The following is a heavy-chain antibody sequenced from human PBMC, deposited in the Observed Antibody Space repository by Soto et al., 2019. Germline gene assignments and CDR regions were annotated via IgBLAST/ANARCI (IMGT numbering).Heavy chain of an antibody. CDR2: IYYGGST. Sequence: SETLSLTCSVSGGSIASGGYYWSWIRQHPGKGLEWIGFIYYGGSTYYNPSLKSRATISIDTSKRQFSLKLSSVTAADTAVYYCAREGPAYFDYRGQGTLVTVSS. CDR1: GGSIASGGYY. CDR3: AREGPAYFDY. J-gene: IGHJ4*02. V-gene: IGHV4-31*03.